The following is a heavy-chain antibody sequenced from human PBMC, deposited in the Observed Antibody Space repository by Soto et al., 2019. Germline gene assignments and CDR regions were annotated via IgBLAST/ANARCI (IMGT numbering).Heavy chain of an antibody. CDR1: GYTXTGYY. CDR3: ARGGAAAAGTFQH. CDR2: INPNSGGT. V-gene: IGHV1-2*02. D-gene: IGHD6-13*01. J-gene: IGHJ1*01. Sequence: GXSXKVCCKASGYTXTGYYMDWVRQAPGQGLGWMGWINPNSGGTNYAQKFQGRVTMTRDTSTRTAYMELRRLRPDDTAVYYCARGGAAAAGTFQHWGQGTLVTVSS.